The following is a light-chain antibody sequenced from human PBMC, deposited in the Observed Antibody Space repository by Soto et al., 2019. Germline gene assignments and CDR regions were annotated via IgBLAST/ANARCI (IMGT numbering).Light chain of an antibody. CDR3: VLHVGSWIWV. Sequence: QAVVTQEPSFSVSPGETVTLTCGLRSGSVSSSYYPSWHQQTPGQAPRTLIYSTNIRSSGVPDRFSGSILGNKAALTITGAQPDDECDYYCVLHVGSWIWVFGGGTKLTVL. J-gene: IGLJ3*02. CDR1: SGSVSSSYY. V-gene: IGLV8-61*01. CDR2: STN.